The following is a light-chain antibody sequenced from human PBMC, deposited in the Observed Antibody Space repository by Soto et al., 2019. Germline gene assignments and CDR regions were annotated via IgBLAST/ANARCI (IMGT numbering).Light chain of an antibody. CDR3: QRRQYWPPIT. CDR2: DAS. Sequence: VLTQSPATLSLSPGERATLSCRSSLNVNNYLAWYQQKPGQAPRLLIYDASNRATGIPARFSGSGSGTDFTLTISSLEPEDFAVYYCQRRQYWPPITFGPGTRLEMK. CDR1: LNVNNY. V-gene: IGKV3-11*01. J-gene: IGKJ5*01.